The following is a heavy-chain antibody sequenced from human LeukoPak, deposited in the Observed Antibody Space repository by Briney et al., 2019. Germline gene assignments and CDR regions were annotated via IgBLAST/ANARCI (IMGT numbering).Heavy chain of an antibody. Sequence: GGSLRLSCAASGFTFSSYWMHWVRQAPGKGLVWVSRINSDGSSTSYADSVKGRFTISRDNAKNTLYLQMNSLRAEDTAVYYCARARRGILWFGPGAFYFDLWGRGTLVTVSS. V-gene: IGHV3-74*01. CDR1: GFTFSSYW. J-gene: IGHJ2*01. D-gene: IGHD3-10*01. CDR2: INSDGSST. CDR3: ARARRGILWFGPGAFYFDL.